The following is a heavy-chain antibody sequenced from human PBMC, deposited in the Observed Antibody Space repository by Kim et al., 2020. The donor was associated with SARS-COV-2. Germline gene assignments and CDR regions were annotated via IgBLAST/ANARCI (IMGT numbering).Heavy chain of an antibody. CDR2: IRSKANSYAT. J-gene: IGHJ3*01. Sequence: GGSLRRSCAASGFTFSGSAIHWVRQASGKGPEWVGRIRSKANSYATAYSATGRGRFSISRYDSKHTSYLQMNNLKTEDTAEYYCTSAPATASAYLDALDV. CDR3: TSAPATASAYLDALDV. CDR1: GFTFSGSA. V-gene: IGHV3-73*01. D-gene: IGHD2-21*01.